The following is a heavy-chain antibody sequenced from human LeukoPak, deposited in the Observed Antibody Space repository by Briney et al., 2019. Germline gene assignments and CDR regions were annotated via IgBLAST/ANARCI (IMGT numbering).Heavy chain of an antibody. D-gene: IGHD4-23*01. CDR3: ARENSRDAFDI. CDR1: GFTVSSNY. V-gene: IGHV3-53*01. CDR2: IYSGGST. J-gene: IGHJ3*02. Sequence: GGSLRLSXAASGFTVSSNYMSWVRQAPGKGLEWVSVIYSGGSTYYADSVKGRFTISRDNSKNTLYLQMNSLRAEDTAVYYCARENSRDAFDIWGQGTMVTVSS.